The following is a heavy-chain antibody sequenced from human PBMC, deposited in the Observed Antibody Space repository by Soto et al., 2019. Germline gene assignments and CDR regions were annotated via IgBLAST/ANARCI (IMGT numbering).Heavy chain of an antibody. CDR1: GFTFSSYA. CDR2: ISYDGSNK. J-gene: IGHJ4*02. Sequence: PGGSLRLSCAASGFTFSSYAMHWVRQAPGKGLEWVAVISYDGSNKYYADSVKGRFTISRGNSKNTLYLQMNSLRAEDTAVYYCARDRLFDYWGQGTLVTVSS. CDR3: ARDRLFDY. V-gene: IGHV3-30-3*01.